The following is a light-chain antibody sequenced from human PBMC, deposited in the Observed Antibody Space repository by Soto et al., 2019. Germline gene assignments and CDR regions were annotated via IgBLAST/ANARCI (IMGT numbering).Light chain of an antibody. CDR2: DAS. J-gene: IGKJ1*01. CDR3: QQYGSPPKT. CDR1: QRVSSSY. Sequence: EIVLTQSPDTLSLSPGERATLSCRASQRVSSSYLAWYQQKPGQAPRLLIYDASNRATDIPDRFSGSGSGTDFTLTISRLEPEDFAVYHCQQYGSPPKTFGQGTKVDIK. V-gene: IGKV3-20*01.